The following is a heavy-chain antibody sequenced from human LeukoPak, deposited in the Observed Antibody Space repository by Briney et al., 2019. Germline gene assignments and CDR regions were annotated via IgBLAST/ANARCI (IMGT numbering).Heavy chain of an antibody. CDR2: ISYDGSNK. D-gene: IGHD3-22*01. Sequence: GRSLRLSCAASGFTFSSYGMHWVRQAPGKGLEWVAVISYDGSNKYYADSVKGRLTISRDNSKNTLYLQMNSLRAEDTAVYYCAKQSRYYDSSGPGAFDIWGQGTMVTVSS. CDR1: GFTFSSYG. CDR3: AKQSRYYDSSGPGAFDI. J-gene: IGHJ3*02. V-gene: IGHV3-30*18.